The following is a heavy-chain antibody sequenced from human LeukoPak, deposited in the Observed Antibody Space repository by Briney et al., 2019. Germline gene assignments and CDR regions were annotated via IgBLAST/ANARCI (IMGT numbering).Heavy chain of an antibody. J-gene: IGHJ5*02. CDR3: ARAGDDSSAFSRFDP. Sequence: SVKVSCKASGGTFSSYAISWVRQAPGQGLEWMGGIIPIFGTANYAQKFQGRVTITADESTSAAYMELSRLRSEDTAVYYCARAGDDSSAFSRFDPWGQGTLVTVSS. V-gene: IGHV1-69*13. CDR2: IIPIFGTA. D-gene: IGHD3-22*01. CDR1: GGTFSSYA.